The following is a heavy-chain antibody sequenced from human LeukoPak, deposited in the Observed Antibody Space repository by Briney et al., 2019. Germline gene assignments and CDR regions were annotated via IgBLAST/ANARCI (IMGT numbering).Heavy chain of an antibody. Sequence: GGSLRLSCAASGFTFSSYAMHCVRQAPGKGLEWVAVISYDGSNKYYADSVKGRFTVSRDNAKNTLYLQLNSLRPEDTAVYYCVRSYRDLTGYYNHFDYWGQGNLVTVSS. J-gene: IGHJ4*02. CDR3: VRSYRDLTGYYNHFDY. CDR1: GFTFSSYA. D-gene: IGHD3-9*01. CDR2: ISYDGSNK. V-gene: IGHV3-30-3*01.